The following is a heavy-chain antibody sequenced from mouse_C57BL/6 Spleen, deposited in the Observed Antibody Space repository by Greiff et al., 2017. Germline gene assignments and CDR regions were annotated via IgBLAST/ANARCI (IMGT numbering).Heavy chain of an antibody. D-gene: IGHD4-1*02. Sequence: VKLMESGGGSPHPGGSLLLHRAAPGLPFPYYYIIFFLHPPCNSLYFLGFIINKANGYTTEYSASVKGRFTISRDNSQSILYLQMNALRAEDSATYYCARSSTGTFYFDYWGQGTTLTVSS. CDR1: GLPFPYYY. CDR3: ARSSTGTFYFDY. J-gene: IGHJ2*01. CDR2: IINKANGYTT. V-gene: IGHV7-3*01.